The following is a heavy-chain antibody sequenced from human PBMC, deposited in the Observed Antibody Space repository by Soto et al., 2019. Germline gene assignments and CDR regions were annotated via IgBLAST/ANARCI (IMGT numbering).Heavy chain of an antibody. V-gene: IGHV1-8*01. CDR2: MNPNSGNT. D-gene: IGHD2-15*01. CDR3: ARYRHCSGDSCNYYYIMDL. CDR1: GYTFTSYD. J-gene: IGHJ6*02. Sequence: ASVKVSCKASGYTFTSYDINWVRQATGQGFEWMGWMNPNSGNTGYAQKFQGRVTMTRDTSITTVYMELSSLRSDDTATYFCARYRHCSGDSCNYYYIMDLWGQGTTVTVSS.